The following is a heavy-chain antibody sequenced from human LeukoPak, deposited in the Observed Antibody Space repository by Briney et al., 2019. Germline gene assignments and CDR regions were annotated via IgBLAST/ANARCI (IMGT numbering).Heavy chain of an antibody. D-gene: IGHD1-26*01. CDR2: ISEDGSNK. CDR3: AKDEGHSGSYGGHNWFDP. Sequence: PGGSLRLSWAVSAFTFSKYAVHWVRQAPGNGLEWVAVISEDGSNKYYADSVKGRFTISRDNSKNTLYLQMNSLRAEDTAVYYCAKDEGHSGSYGGHNWFDPWGQGTLVTVSS. J-gene: IGHJ5*02. CDR1: AFTFSKYA. V-gene: IGHV3-30*18.